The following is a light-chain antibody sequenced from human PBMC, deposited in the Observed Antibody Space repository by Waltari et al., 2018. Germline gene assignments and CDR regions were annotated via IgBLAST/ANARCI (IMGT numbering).Light chain of an antibody. V-gene: IGLV2-14*01. J-gene: IGLJ2*01. CDR1: SSDGGCYNY. CDR3: SSYTSSGTVV. CDR2: EVS. Sequence: QSALTQPASVSGSPGQAITISCTRTSSDGGCYNYASWYQQHPANATKLMIYEVSNRHSGVSNRFSGSTCGNTASLTISGVQAEDEADYYYSSYTSSGTVVFGGGTKLTVL.